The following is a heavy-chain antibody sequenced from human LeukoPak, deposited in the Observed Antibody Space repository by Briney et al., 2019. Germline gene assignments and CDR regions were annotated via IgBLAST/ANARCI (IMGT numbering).Heavy chain of an antibody. CDR1: NGSISSYH. CDR2: ILTSGTT. J-gene: IGHJ4*02. D-gene: IGHD1-26*01. Sequence: PSETLSLTCTVSNGSISSYHWSWVRQPPGKGLEWIGYILTSGTTNYNPSLKSRLTISLDTSKNQFTLKLSSVTAADTAVYCCARLRVSGSYLYYFDYWGQGTLVTVSS. CDR3: ARLRVSGSYLYYFDY. V-gene: IGHV4-4*09.